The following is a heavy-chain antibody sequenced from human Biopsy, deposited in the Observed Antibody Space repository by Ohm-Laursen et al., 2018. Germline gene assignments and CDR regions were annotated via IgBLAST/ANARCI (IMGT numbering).Heavy chain of an antibody. CDR2: IDASGRT. D-gene: IGHD2-15*01. CDR1: SGSISSYS. J-gene: IGHJ6*02. V-gene: IGHV4-4*07. Sequence: SDTLSLTRSLSSGSISSYSWTWIRQPAGKGLEWIGRIDASGRTTYTSSLKSRVTITVDRSRDQFSLSLKDVTAADTAVYFCARESPVVIATTQDFYYSLDVWGQGTTVTVSS. CDR3: ARESPVVIATTQDFYYSLDV.